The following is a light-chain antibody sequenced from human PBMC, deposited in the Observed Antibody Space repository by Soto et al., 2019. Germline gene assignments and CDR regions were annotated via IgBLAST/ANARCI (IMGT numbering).Light chain of an antibody. CDR2: SIN. CDR1: YSNIGSNF. V-gene: IGLV1-44*01. Sequence: QSVLTQPPSASATPGQTVTISCSGRYSNIGSNFVSWYQRLPGTAPKLLIYSINQRPSGVPDRFSGSKSGTSASLTISGLQSEDEADYFYSSWDDSLDGPVFGGGTKLTVL. CDR3: SSWDDSLDGPV. J-gene: IGLJ3*02.